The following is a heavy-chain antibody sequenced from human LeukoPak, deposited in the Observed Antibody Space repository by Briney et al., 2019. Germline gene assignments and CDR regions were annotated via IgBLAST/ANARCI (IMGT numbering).Heavy chain of an antibody. CDR3: ARTYDSSGYWIHAFDI. CDR2: ISSSSSYI. CDR1: GFTFSSYS. Sequence: GGSLRLSCAASGFTFSSYSMNWVRQAPGKGLEWVSSISSSSSYIYYADSVKGRFTISRDNAKNSLYLQMNSLRAEDTAVYYCARTYDSSGYWIHAFDIWGQGTMVTVSS. V-gene: IGHV3-21*01. J-gene: IGHJ3*02. D-gene: IGHD3-22*01.